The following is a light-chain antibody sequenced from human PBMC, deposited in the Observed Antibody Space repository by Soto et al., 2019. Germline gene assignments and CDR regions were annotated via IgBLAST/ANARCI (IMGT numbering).Light chain of an antibody. CDR3: QSYDSSLSGYV. CDR1: SSNIGEGHD. V-gene: IGLV1-40*01. Sequence: QSVLTQPPSVSGAPGQRVTISCTGSSSNIGEGHDVHWYQQLPGTAPKLLIYGNSNRPSGVRDRFAGSKSDTSASLAITGLQAEYEADYYCQSYDSSLSGYVFGTGTKVTVL. J-gene: IGLJ1*01. CDR2: GNS.